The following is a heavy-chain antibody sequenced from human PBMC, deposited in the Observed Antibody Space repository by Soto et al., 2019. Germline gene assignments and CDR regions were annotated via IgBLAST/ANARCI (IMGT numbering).Heavy chain of an antibody. V-gene: IGHV3-33*01. CDR2: IWYDGSNK. CDR3: ARDETLDIVVVPAAIGMDV. J-gene: IGHJ6*02. D-gene: IGHD2-2*01. CDR1: GFTFSSYG. Sequence: GGSLRLSCAASGFTFSSYGMHWVRQAPGKGLEWVAVIWYDGSNKYYADSVKGRFTISRDNSKNTLYLQMNSLRAEDTAVYYCARDETLDIVVVPAAIGMDVWGQGTTVTVSS.